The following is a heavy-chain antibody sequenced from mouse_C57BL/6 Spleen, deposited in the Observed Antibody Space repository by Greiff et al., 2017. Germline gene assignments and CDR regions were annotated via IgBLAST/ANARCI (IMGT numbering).Heavy chain of an antibody. CDR1: GYTFTSYG. J-gene: IGHJ4*01. D-gene: IGHD2-2*01. V-gene: IGHV1-81*01. Sequence: VKLMESGAELARPGASVKLSCKASGYTFTSYGISWVKQRTGQGLEWIGEIYPRSGNTYYNEKFKGKATLTADKSSSTAYMELRSLTSEDSAVYFCARMVTEEIDAMDYWGQGTSVTVSS. CDR2: IYPRSGNT. CDR3: ARMVTEEIDAMDY.